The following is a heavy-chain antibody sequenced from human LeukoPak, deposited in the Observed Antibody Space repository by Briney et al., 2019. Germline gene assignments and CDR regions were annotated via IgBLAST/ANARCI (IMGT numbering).Heavy chain of an antibody. CDR2: INGDGETT. J-gene: IGHJ4*02. Sequence: GGSLRLSCVASGFTFGDYWMHWVRHTPGKGLVWVSRINGDGETTDYADSVKGRFAISRDSDTLYLQMSGLSVEDTAVYYCARSRYSSSSGGIDYWGQGTTVTVSS. D-gene: IGHD6-6*01. CDR3: ARSRYSSSSGGIDY. V-gene: IGHV3-74*01. CDR1: GFTFGDYW.